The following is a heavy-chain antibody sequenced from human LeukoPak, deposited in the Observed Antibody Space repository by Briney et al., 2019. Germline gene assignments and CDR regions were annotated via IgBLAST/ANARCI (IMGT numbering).Heavy chain of an antibody. CDR2: INHSGST. D-gene: IGHD6-19*01. J-gene: IGHJ4*02. CDR3: ARPDSSGWYDWAELV. Sequence: PSETLSLTCAVYGGSFSGYYWSWIRQPPGKGLEWIGEINHSGSTNYNPSLKSRVTISVDTSKNQFSLKLSSVTAADTAVYYCARPDSSGWYDWAELVWGQGTLVTVSS. V-gene: IGHV4-34*01. CDR1: GGSFSGYY.